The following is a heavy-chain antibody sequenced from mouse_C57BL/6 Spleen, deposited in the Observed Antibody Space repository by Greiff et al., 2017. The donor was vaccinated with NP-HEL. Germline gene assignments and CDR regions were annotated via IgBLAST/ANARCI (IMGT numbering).Heavy chain of an antibody. CDR3: ARPPLYGDFDY. CDR2: IHPNSGST. CDR1: GYTFTSYW. D-gene: IGHD1-1*01. Sequence: QVQLQQPGAELVKPGASVKLSCKASGYTFTSYWMHWVKQRPRQGLEWIGMIHPNSGSTNYNEKFKSKATLTVDKSSSPAYMQLSSLTSEDSAVYYCARPPLYGDFDYWGQGTTLTVSS. J-gene: IGHJ2*01. V-gene: IGHV1-64*01.